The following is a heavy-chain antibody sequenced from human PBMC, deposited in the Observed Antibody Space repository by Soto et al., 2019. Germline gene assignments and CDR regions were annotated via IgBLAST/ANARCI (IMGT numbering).Heavy chain of an antibody. CDR2: IYSGGST. V-gene: IGHV3-53*04. CDR3: AREVGHGWFDP. CDR1: GFTVSSNY. J-gene: IGHJ5*02. Sequence: EVQLVESGGGLVQPGGSLRLSCAASGFTVSSNYMSWVRQAPGNGLEWASVIYSGGSTYYEDSVKARFTISRPNSKNTLYRHMNRLRAEDTAVYYCAREVGHGWFDPWCKGTLVTVSS.